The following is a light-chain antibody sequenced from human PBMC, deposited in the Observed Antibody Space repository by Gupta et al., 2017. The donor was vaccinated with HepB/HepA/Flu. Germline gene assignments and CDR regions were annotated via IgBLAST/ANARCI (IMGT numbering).Light chain of an antibody. V-gene: IGLV2-14*03. CDR3: SSYTSRSTRV. CDR1: SSVVGGYDY. CDR2: DVS. J-gene: IGLJ3*02. Sequence: QSALTQPASVSGSPGQSITISCTGTSSVVGGYDYVSWYQQHPPKAPKPMIYDVSNRPSGVSTRFSGSQSVNTASLTISGLQAEDEADYYCSSYTSRSTRVFGGGTKLTVL.